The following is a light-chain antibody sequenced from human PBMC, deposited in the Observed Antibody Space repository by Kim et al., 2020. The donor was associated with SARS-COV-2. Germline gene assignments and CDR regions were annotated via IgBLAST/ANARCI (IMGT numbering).Light chain of an antibody. CDR1: QSILKESNNKNY. J-gene: IGKJ1*01. V-gene: IGKV4-1*01. CDR2: WAS. Sequence: DIVMTQSPDSLAVSLGERATINCKSSQSILKESNNKNYLAWYQHKPGQPPKALIYWASTRESGVPDRISGSGSGTDFTLTISSLQAEDVAVYYCQQQYSSPTFGQGTKVDIK. CDR3: QQQYSSPT.